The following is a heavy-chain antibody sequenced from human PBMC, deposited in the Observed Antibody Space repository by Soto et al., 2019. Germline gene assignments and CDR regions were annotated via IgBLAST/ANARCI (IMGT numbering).Heavy chain of an antibody. CDR2: MNPNSGNT. D-gene: IGHD6-13*01. V-gene: IGHV1-8*01. J-gene: IGHJ6*02. Sequence: QVQLVQSGAEVKKPGASVKVSCKASGYTFTSYDINWVRQPTGQGLEWMGWMNPNSGNTGYAQKFRGRVTMTRNTSISTAYMELSSLRSEDTAVYYCARRGYSSSWYYYYYYGMDVWGQGTTVTVSS. CDR3: ARRGYSSSWYYYYYYGMDV. CDR1: GYTFTSYD.